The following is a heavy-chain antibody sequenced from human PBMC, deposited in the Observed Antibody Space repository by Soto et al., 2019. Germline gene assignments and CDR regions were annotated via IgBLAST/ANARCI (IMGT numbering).Heavy chain of an antibody. CDR2: ISYDGSNK. J-gene: IGHJ4*02. CDR1: GFTFSSYA. D-gene: IGHD1-26*01. Sequence: QVQLVESGGGVVQPGRSLRLSCAASGFTFSSYAMHWVRQAPGKGLEWVAVISYDGSNKYYADSVKGRFTISRDNSKNTLYLQMNSLRAEETAVYYCGRDFVIVGATRGSDWGQGTLVTVSS. V-gene: IGHV3-30-3*01. CDR3: GRDFVIVGATRGSD.